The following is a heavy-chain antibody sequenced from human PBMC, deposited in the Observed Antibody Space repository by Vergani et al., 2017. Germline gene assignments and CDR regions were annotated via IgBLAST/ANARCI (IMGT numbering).Heavy chain of an antibody. CDR1: GFTFSSYA. D-gene: IGHD5-24*01. J-gene: IGHJ4*02. CDR3: ARQRDGLDY. CDR2: ISYDGRNK. V-gene: IGHV3-30*04. Sequence: VQLVESGGGVVQPGRSLRLSCAASGFTFSSYAMHWVRQAPGKGLEWVAVISYDGRNKYYANSVKGRFTISRDNSKNTLYLQMNSLRAEDTAVYYCARQRDGLDYWGQGTLVTVSS.